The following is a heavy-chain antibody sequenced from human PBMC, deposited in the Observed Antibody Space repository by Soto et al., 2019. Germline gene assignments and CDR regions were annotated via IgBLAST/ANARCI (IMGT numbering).Heavy chain of an antibody. CDR2: IYYSGST. CDR1: GGSVSSGSYY. D-gene: IGHD5-12*01. J-gene: IGHJ5*02. Sequence: SETLSLTCTVSGGSVSSGSYYWSWIRQPPGKGLEWIGYIYYSGSTNYNPSLKSRVTISVDTSKNQFSLKLSSVTAADTAVYYCARDGGYSGYETYNWFDPWGQGTLVTVSS. CDR3: ARDGGYSGYETYNWFDP. V-gene: IGHV4-61*01.